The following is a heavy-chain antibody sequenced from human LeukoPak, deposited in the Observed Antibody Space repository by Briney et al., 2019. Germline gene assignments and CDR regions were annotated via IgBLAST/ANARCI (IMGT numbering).Heavy chain of an antibody. D-gene: IGHD1-14*01. Sequence: GGPLRLSCAASGFTFSDYYMSWIRQAPGKGLEWVSYISSSGSTIYYADSVKGRFTISRDNAKNSLYLQMNSLRAEDTAVYYCASTQGPEPYGMDVWGQGTTVTVSS. J-gene: IGHJ6*02. CDR3: ASTQGPEPYGMDV. V-gene: IGHV3-11*01. CDR1: GFTFSDYY. CDR2: ISSSGSTI.